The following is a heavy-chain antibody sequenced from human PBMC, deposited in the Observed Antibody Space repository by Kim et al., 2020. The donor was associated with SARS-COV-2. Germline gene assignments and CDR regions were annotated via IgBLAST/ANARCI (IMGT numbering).Heavy chain of an antibody. D-gene: IGHD6-13*01. V-gene: IGHV4-34*01. CDR3: ARDGIAAAGAIDY. Sequence: TPSLKSPVPLSVDTSKNQFSLKLSSVTAADTAVYYCARDGIAAAGAIDYWGQGTLVTVSS. J-gene: IGHJ4*02.